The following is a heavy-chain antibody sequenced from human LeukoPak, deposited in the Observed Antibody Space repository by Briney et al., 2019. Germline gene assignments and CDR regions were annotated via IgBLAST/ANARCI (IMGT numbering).Heavy chain of an antibody. V-gene: IGHV3-9*03. D-gene: IGHD2-2*01. CDR1: GFTFDDYA. Sequence: GRSLRLSCAASGFTFDDYAMHWVRHAPGKGLEWVSGISWNSGSIGYADSVKGRFTISRDNAKNSLYLQMNSLRAEDMALYYCAKSTLRYCSSTSCALDYWGQGTLVTVSS. J-gene: IGHJ4*02. CDR3: AKSTLRYCSSTSCALDY. CDR2: ISWNSGSI.